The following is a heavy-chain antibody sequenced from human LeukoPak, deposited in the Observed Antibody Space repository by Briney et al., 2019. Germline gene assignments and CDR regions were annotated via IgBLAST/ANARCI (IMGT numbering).Heavy chain of an antibody. CDR1: GGSISSSSYY. Sequence: SETLSLTCTVSGGSISSSSYYWGWIRQPPGKGLEWIGSIYYSGSTYYNPSLKSRVTISVDTSKNQFSLKLSSVTAAGTAVYYCAESQQPGLRGAFDIWGQGTMVTVSS. CDR2: IYYSGST. CDR3: AESQQPGLRGAFDI. V-gene: IGHV4-39*07. D-gene: IGHD6-13*01. J-gene: IGHJ3*02.